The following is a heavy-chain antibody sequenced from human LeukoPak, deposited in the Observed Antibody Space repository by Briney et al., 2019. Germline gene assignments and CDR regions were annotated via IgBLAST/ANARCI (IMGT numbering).Heavy chain of an antibody. D-gene: IGHD3-3*01. CDR1: GFTFSSYV. CDR2: ISYDGSDK. V-gene: IGHV3-30-3*01. Sequence: GGSLRLSCAASGFTFSSYVMHWVRQAPGKGLEWVAVISYDGSDKYYADSVKGRFTISRDNAKNSLYLQMNSLRAEDTAVYYCARVYDFWSGPFGFDPWGQGTLVTVSS. CDR3: ARVYDFWSGPFGFDP. J-gene: IGHJ5*02.